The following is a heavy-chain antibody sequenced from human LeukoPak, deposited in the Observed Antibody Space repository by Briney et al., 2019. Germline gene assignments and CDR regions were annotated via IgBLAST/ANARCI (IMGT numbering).Heavy chain of an antibody. Sequence: GGSLRHSCAASGFTFSSFWMHWVSQAPGKGLVWVSRINSDGSTTNYADSVKGRFTISRDNAKNTLYLQMNSLRADDTAVYSCARAIKSGWSGELSAWGQGTLVTVSS. J-gene: IGHJ5*02. CDR1: GFTFSSFW. CDR2: INSDGSTT. D-gene: IGHD6-19*01. CDR3: ARAIKSGWSGELSA. V-gene: IGHV3-74*01.